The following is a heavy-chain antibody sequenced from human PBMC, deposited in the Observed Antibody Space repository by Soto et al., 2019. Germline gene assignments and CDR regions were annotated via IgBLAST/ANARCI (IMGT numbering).Heavy chain of an antibody. Sequence: QVQLVQSGAEVKKPGSSVKVSCNASGGTFSSYAISWVRQAPGQGLEWMGGIIPIFGTANYAQKFQGRVTITADESTSTAYMELTSLRSEETAVYYCARARRGSSGYYYGMDVWGQGTTVTVSS. J-gene: IGHJ6*02. CDR1: GGTFSSYA. CDR2: IIPIFGTA. CDR3: ARARRGSSGYYYGMDV. D-gene: IGHD6-19*01. V-gene: IGHV1-69*01.